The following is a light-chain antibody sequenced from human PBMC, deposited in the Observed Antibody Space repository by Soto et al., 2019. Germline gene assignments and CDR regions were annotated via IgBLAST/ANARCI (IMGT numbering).Light chain of an antibody. Sequence: QSALTQPPSVSGSPGQSVTISCTGTSSDVGSYNRVSWYQQSPGTAPKLMIYEVTNRPSGVPDRFSGSKSGNTASLTISGLQAEDEADYYCSSKTSSSPLFGGGTKLTVL. J-gene: IGLJ2*01. CDR3: SSKTSSSPL. V-gene: IGLV2-18*02. CDR1: SSDVGSYNR. CDR2: EVT.